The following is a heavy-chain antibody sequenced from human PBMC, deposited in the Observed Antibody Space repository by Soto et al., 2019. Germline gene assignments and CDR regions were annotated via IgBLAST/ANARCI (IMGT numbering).Heavy chain of an antibody. J-gene: IGHJ6*02. CDR2: INPRGGGT. V-gene: IGHV1-46*02. CDR3: ARGGGFSPYYYNLDV. CDR1: GYTLNTYY. Sequence: ASVKVSCKASGYTLNTYYMHWVRQAPRQGPEGMGIINPRGGGTTYAQNFQDRVTMTSDTSSSTVYMELSSLRSEDTAVYYCARGGGFSPYYYNLDVWGQGTTVTVSS. D-gene: IGHD2-15*01.